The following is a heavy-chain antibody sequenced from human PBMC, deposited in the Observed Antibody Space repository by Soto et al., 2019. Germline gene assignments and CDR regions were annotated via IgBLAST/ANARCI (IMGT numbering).Heavy chain of an antibody. V-gene: IGHV3-48*03. Sequence: SGGSLRLSCAASGFGFSNYEMNWVRQAPGKGLGWVSYITSSGGATMYADSVKGRFTISRDNAKDSLYLQMNSLRVEDTAVYYCARGDCKTSCYIGFWGQGALVTVSS. D-gene: IGHD2-2*02. J-gene: IGHJ4*02. CDR1: GFGFSNYE. CDR3: ARGDCKTSCYIGF. CDR2: ITSSGGAT.